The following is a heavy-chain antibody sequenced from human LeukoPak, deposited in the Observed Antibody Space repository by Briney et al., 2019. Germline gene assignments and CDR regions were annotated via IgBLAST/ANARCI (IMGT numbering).Heavy chain of an antibody. CDR3: PPRVSYFDS. V-gene: IGHV3-23*01. CDR2: ISDTGVHT. D-gene: IGHD2/OR15-2a*01. Sequence: GGSLRLSCVGSAFTFSSFAMSWVRQAPGKGLEWVSSISDTGVHTYYADSVKGRFTISRDNSRNTLYLQMNTLRAEDTAICDFPPRVSYFDSWGQGTLVTVSS. J-gene: IGHJ4*02. CDR1: AFTFSSFA.